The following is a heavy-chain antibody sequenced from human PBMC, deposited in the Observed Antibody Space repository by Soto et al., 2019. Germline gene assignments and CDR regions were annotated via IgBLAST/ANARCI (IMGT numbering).Heavy chain of an antibody. Sequence: GGSLRLSCAASGFTFSSYGMHWVRQAPGKGLEWVAVISYDGSNKYYADSVKGRFTISRDNSKNTLYLQMNSLRAEDTAVYYCAKDLGAVAGMGHYYYGMDVWGQGTTVTVSS. V-gene: IGHV3-30*18. J-gene: IGHJ6*02. CDR3: AKDLGAVAGMGHYYYGMDV. CDR2: ISYDGSNK. D-gene: IGHD6-13*01. CDR1: GFTFSSYG.